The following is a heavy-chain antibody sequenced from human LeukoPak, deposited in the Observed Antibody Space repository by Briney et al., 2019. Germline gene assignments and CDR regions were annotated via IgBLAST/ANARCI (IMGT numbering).Heavy chain of an antibody. D-gene: IGHD6-13*01. Sequence: SVKVSCKASGGTFNSYAISWVRQAPGQGLEWMGRIIPILGIANYAQKFQGRVTITANKSTSTAYMELSSLRSEDTAVYYCACIAAAGREPRFDYWGQGTLVTVSS. J-gene: IGHJ4*02. CDR2: IIPILGIA. CDR1: GGTFNSYA. V-gene: IGHV1-69*04. CDR3: ACIAAAGREPRFDY.